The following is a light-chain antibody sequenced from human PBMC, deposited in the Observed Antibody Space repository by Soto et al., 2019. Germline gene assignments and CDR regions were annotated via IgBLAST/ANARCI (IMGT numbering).Light chain of an antibody. CDR3: QQRSNWPRT. Sequence: EIVLTQSPATLSLSPGERTTLSCRARQSVSSYLAWYQQKPGQAPRLLISDASNRATGITARFSGSESGTDFTLTISSLEPEDFAVYYCQQRSNWPRTFGQGTKVQIK. CDR2: DAS. V-gene: IGKV3-11*01. CDR1: QSVSSY. J-gene: IGKJ1*01.